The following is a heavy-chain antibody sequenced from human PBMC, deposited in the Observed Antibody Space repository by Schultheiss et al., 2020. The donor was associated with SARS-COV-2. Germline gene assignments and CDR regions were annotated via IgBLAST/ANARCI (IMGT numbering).Heavy chain of an antibody. CDR1: GSSISSYY. CDR2: IYTSGST. Sequence: SQTLSLTCTVSGSSISSYYWSWIRQPAGKGLERIGHIYTSGSTNYNPSLKSRVTMSVDTSKNQFSLKLSSVTAADTAVYYCARGQTTVTTSYYCYYGMDVWGRGTTVTVSS. CDR3: ARGQTTVTTSYYCYYGMDV. V-gene: IGHV4-4*07. J-gene: IGHJ6*02. D-gene: IGHD4-11*01.